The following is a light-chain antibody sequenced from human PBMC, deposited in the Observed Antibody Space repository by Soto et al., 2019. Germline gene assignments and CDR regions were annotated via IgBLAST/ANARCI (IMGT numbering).Light chain of an antibody. Sequence: QSALTQPPSASGSPGQSVTISCTGTSSDVGGYNYVSWYQQHPGKAPKLMIYEVSKRPSGVPDSFSGSKSGNTASLTVSGLQAEDEADYYCSSYGGSAKLVFGGGTKVTVL. J-gene: IGLJ2*01. CDR1: SSDVGGYNY. CDR3: SSYGGSAKLV. V-gene: IGLV2-8*01. CDR2: EVS.